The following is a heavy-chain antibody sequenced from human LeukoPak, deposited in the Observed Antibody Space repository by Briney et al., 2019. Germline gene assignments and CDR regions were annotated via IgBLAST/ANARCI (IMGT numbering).Heavy chain of an antibody. D-gene: IGHD6-13*01. J-gene: IGHJ4*02. Sequence: ASVKVSYKASGYTFTSYGISWVRQAPGQGLEWMGWISAYNGNTNYAQKLQGRVTMTTDTSSTTAYMELRSLRSDDTALYYCARDRGLRATAGTRIDFWGQGTLVTVSS. CDR3: ARDRGLRATAGTRIDF. CDR2: ISAYNGNT. V-gene: IGHV1-18*01. CDR1: GYTFTSYG.